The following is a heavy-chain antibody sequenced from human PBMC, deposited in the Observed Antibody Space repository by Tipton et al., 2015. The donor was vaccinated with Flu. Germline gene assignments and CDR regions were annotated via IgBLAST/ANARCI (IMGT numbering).Heavy chain of an antibody. Sequence: VQLVQSGGGLVQPGGSLRLSCAASGFTVSSKYMGWVRQAPGKGLEWIGSLHYRGSTYYNPPLKTRVTISGDTSKNQFFLRVDSVTAADTAVYFCARELHTGFYDLWDLWGQGKLVVVSS. V-gene: IGHV3-53*01. CDR1: GFTVSSKY. CDR2: LHYRGST. J-gene: IGHJ5*02. D-gene: IGHD3-3*01. CDR3: ARELHTGFYDLWDL.